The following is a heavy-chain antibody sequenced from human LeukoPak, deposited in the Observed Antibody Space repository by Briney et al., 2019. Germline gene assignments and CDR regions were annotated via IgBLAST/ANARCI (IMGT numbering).Heavy chain of an antibody. V-gene: IGHV3-48*03. CDR2: ISSSGSTI. D-gene: IGHD3-16*01. J-gene: IGHJ3*02. CDR1: GFTFSSYE. CDR3: ARERGWGYDGDAFDI. Sequence: GGSLRLSCAASGFTFSSYEMNWVRQAPGKGLEWVSYISSSGSTIYYADSVKGRFTISRDNAKNSLYLQMNSLRAEDTAVYYCARERGWGYDGDAFDIWGQGTMVTVSS.